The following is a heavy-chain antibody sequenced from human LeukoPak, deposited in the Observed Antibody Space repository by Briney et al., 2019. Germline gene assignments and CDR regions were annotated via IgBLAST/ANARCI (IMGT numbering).Heavy chain of an antibody. CDR1: GFTFSSYW. D-gene: IGHD3-22*01. V-gene: IGHV3-7*01. CDR3: ARGYYDSSGSPFDY. CDR2: IKQDGSEK. Sequence: GGSLRLSCAASGFTFSSYWMSWVRQAPGKGREWVANIKQDGSEKYYVDSVKGRFTISRDSAKNSLFLQMNSLRAEDTAVYYCARGYYDSSGSPFDYWGQGTLVTVSS. J-gene: IGHJ4*02.